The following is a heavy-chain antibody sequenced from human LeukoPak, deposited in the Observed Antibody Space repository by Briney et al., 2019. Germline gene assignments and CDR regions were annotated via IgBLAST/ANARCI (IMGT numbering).Heavy chain of an antibody. D-gene: IGHD3/OR15-3a*01. Sequence: SETLSLTCTVSGGSISSNSWSWIRQPPGKGLEWIGYIYGSGSTKYNPSLKSRVTISVDTSKNQFSLKLSSVTAADTAVYYCARARLGIGLFDYWGQGTLVTVSS. V-gene: IGHV4-59*01. J-gene: IGHJ4*02. CDR2: IYGSGST. CDR3: ARARLGIGLFDY. CDR1: GGSISSNS.